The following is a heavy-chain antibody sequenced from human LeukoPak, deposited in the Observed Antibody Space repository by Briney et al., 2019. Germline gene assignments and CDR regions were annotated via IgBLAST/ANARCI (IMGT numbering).Heavy chain of an antibody. CDR2: INHSGST. Sequence: SETLSLTCAVYGGSFSGYYWSWIRQPPGKGLEWIGEINHSGSTNYNPSLKSRVTISVDTSKNQFSLKLSSVTAADTAVYYCARGQGGDFDYWGQGTLVTVPS. D-gene: IGHD4-17*01. V-gene: IGHV4-34*01. J-gene: IGHJ4*02. CDR3: ARGQGGDFDY. CDR1: GGSFSGYY.